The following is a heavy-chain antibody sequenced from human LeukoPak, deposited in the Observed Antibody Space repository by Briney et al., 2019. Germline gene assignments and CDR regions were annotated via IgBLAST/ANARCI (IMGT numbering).Heavy chain of an antibody. V-gene: IGHV3-21*01. CDR3: AELGITMIGGV. CDR1: GFTFNNYA. J-gene: IGHJ6*04. D-gene: IGHD3-10*02. Sequence: GGSLRLSCAASGFTFNNYAMNWVRQAPGKGLEWVSSISGRNTDIYYADSVKGRFTISRDNAKNSLYLQMNSLRAEDTAVYYCAELGITMIGGVWGKGTTVTISS. CDR2: ISGRNTDI.